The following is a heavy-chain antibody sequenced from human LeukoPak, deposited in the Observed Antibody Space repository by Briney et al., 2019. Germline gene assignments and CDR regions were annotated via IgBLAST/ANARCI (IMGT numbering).Heavy chain of an antibody. Sequence: GGSLRLSCAASGFTFSDYYMSWIRQAPGKGLEWVSYISSSGSTIYYADSMKGRFTISRDNAKNSLYLQMNSLRAEDTAVYYCASSYSGSPKLEFPWGQGTLVTVSS. CDR1: GFTFSDYY. J-gene: IGHJ5*02. CDR2: ISSSGSTI. CDR3: ASSYSGSPKLEFP. V-gene: IGHV3-11*01. D-gene: IGHD1-26*01.